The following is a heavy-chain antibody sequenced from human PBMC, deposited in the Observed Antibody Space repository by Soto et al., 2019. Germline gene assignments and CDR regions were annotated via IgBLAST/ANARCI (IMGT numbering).Heavy chain of an antibody. CDR1: GYTFTTYG. V-gene: IGHV1-18*04. J-gene: IGHJ4*02. D-gene: IGHD3-22*01. CDR3: ARVLYYDSSGFDF. CDR2: ISPYNGNT. Sequence: ASVKVSCKASGYTFTTYGISWVRQAPGQGLEWMGWISPYNGNTNYAQKLQGRVTMTTDTSTSTAYMELRSLRSDDTAIYYCARVLYYDSSGFDFWGQGALVTVSS.